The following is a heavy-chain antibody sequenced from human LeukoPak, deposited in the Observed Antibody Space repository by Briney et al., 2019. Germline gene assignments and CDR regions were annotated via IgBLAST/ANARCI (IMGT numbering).Heavy chain of an antibody. CDR2: IASRETT. Sequence: SETLSLTCTVYGGSISSYYWSWMRQPAGRGVEGVERIASRETTNYNPPLKSRVAMSVDTSNNKFSLKLSSVTAADTAVYYCARDIDPILGYCSSSSCSGPKESTLPNNWFDPWGQGTLVTVSS. V-gene: IGHV4-4*07. CDR3: ARDIDPILGYCSSSSCSGPKESTLPNNWFDP. CDR1: GGSISSYY. J-gene: IGHJ5*02. D-gene: IGHD2-2*01.